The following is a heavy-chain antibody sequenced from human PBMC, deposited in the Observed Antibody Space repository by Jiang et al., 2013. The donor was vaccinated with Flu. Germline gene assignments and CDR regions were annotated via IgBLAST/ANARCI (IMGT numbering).Heavy chain of an antibody. J-gene: IGHJ6*01. CDR3: ARDYDFWTTGGGLDV. V-gene: IGHV4-59*01. Sequence: ETLSSPALSLVPPSAVITGAGSGSPREGLEWIGHVYYSGSTKYNPSLKSRVTISVDTSKNQFSLKLSSVTAADTAVYYCARDYDFWTTGGGLDVWGPGGHGHRLL. CDR2: VYYSGST. CDR1: VPPSAVIT. D-gene: IGHD3-3*01.